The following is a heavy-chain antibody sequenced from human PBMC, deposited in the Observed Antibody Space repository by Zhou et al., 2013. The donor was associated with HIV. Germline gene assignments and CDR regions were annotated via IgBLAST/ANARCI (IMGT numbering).Heavy chain of an antibody. CDR2: IIPIFGTS. CDR1: GGTFSSYA. J-gene: IGHJ3*02. V-gene: IGHV1-69*13. Sequence: QVQLVQSGAEVKKPGSSVKVSCKASGGTFSSYAISWVRQAPGQGLEWMGRIIPIFGTSNYAQKFQGRVTITADESTSTAYMELSSLRSEDTAVYYCARDMYYYGSGSYAADGAFDIWGQGTMVTVSS. CDR3: ARDMYYYGSGSYAADGAFDI. D-gene: IGHD3-10*01.